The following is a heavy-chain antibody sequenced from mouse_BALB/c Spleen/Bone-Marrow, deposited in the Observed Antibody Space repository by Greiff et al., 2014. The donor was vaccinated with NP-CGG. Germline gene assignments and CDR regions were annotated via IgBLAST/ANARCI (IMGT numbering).Heavy chain of an antibody. D-gene: IGHD2-1*01. CDR1: GYSITSGYC. CDR2: IHYSGTT. V-gene: IGHV3-1*02. CDR3: ARRNDNYYVDY. J-gene: IGHJ2*01. Sequence: EVKLMESGPDLVKPSQSLSLTCTVTGYSITSGYCWHWIRQFPGNKLEWKGYIHYSGTTNYNPSLKTRISITPDTSKNQFFQQLNSVTTEYTATEYCARRNDNYYVDYWGQGTTLTVSS.